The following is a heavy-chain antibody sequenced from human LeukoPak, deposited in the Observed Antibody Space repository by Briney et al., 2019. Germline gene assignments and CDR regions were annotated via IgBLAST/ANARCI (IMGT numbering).Heavy chain of an antibody. CDR3: ARDIWGYYYGMDV. D-gene: IGHD3-10*01. CDR1: GGSFSGYY. V-gene: IGHV4-34*01. Sequence: SETLSLTCAVYGGSFSGYYWSWIRQPPGKGLEWTGEINHSGSTNYNPSLKSRVTISVDTSKNQFSLKPSSVTAADTAVYYCARDIWGYYYGMDVWGQGTTVTVSS. CDR2: INHSGST. J-gene: IGHJ6*02.